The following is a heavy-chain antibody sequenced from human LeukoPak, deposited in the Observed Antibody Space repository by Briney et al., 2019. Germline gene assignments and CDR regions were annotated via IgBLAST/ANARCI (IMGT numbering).Heavy chain of an antibody. CDR2: IYYSGST. V-gene: IGHV4-59*01. CDR1: GGSFSGYY. CDR3: ARASSGYSSSWPLYYYYYYMDV. Sequence: SETLSLTCAVYGGSFSGYYWSWIRQPPGKGLEWIGYIYYSGSTNYNPSLKSRVTISVDTSKNQFSLKLSSVTAADTAVYYCARASSGYSSSWPLYYYYYYMDVWGKGTTVTVSS. J-gene: IGHJ6*03. D-gene: IGHD6-13*01.